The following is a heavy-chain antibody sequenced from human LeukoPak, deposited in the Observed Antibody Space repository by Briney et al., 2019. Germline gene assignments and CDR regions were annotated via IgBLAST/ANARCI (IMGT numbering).Heavy chain of an antibody. CDR2: IYYNGNT. V-gene: IGHV4-59*11. CDR3: ARVADSSYGYTVDY. D-gene: IGHD3-16*01. CDR1: GGSISSHY. Sequence: SETLSLTCTVSGGSISSHYWSWIRQPPGKGLEWIGYIYYNGNTNYSPSLKRRVTISVDTSKNLVSLRLSSVTAADTAVYYCARVADSSYGYTVDYWGQGTLVTVSS. J-gene: IGHJ4*02.